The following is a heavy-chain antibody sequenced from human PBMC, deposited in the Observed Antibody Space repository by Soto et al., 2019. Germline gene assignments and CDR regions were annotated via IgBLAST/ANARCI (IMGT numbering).Heavy chain of an antibody. V-gene: IGHV4-39*01. CDR1: GGSISSSSYY. CDR2: IYYSGST. D-gene: IGHD4-17*01. CDR3: ARRNDYGDFDY. Sequence: ETLSLTCTVSGGSISSSSYYWGWIRQPPGKGLEWIGSIYYSGSTYYNPSLKSRVTISVDTSKNQFSLKLSSVTAADTAVYYCARRNDYGDFDYWGQGTLVTVSS. J-gene: IGHJ4*02.